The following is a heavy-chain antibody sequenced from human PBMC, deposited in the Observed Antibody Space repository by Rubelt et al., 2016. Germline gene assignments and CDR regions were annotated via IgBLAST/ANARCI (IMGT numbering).Heavy chain of an antibody. D-gene: IGHD2-21*01. Sequence: VQLQQWGAGLLKPSETLSLTCAVYGASFSGYHWSWIRQPPGKGLEWIGEINHSGSTNYNPSLKSRVTISSDTSKNQFSLKLTSVTTADTAVYYCATLFCGGDCRFDYWGQGTLVTVSS. V-gene: IGHV4-34*01. CDR1: GASFSGYH. CDR2: INHSGST. CDR3: ATLFCGGDCRFDY. J-gene: IGHJ4*02.